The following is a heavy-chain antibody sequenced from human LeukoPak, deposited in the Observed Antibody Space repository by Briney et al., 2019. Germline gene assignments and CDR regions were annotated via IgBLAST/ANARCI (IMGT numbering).Heavy chain of an antibody. V-gene: IGHV4-59*01. CDR3: ARTYGSSGLGYFDL. CDR1: GGSISTYY. D-gene: IGHD6-13*01. Sequence: SETLSLTCTVSGGSISTYYWSWIRQPPGKGLEWIGNIYYSGSTNYNPSLKSRVTISVDTSKNQFSLKLSSVTAADTAVYYCARTYGSSGLGYFDLWGRGTLVTVSS. J-gene: IGHJ2*01. CDR2: IYYSGST.